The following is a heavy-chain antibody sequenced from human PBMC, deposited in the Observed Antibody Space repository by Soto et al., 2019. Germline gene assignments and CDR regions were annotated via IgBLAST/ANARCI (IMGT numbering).Heavy chain of an antibody. D-gene: IGHD1-26*01. J-gene: IGHJ6*02. CDR3: AKVTFSGYYYYSYGLDV. Sequence: QVQLVESGGGVVQPGRSLRLSCAASGFTFSAYGMHWVRQAPGKGLEWVAVISYDGSNKYYADSVKGRFTISRDNSKNTLYLQMNSLRAEDTAVYFCAKVTFSGYYYYSYGLDVWGQGTTVTVSS. CDR2: ISYDGSNK. V-gene: IGHV3-30*18. CDR1: GFTFSAYG.